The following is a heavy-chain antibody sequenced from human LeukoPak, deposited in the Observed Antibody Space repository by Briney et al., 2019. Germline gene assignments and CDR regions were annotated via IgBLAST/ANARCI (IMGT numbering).Heavy chain of an antibody. CDR1: GFIFSNYA. V-gene: IGHV3-23*01. CDR3: AKTVGTDDFWRGVLDY. Sequence: RGSLRLSCAASGFIFSNYAMSWVCQAPGEGLEWVSAICGSGVDTYYTDPVKGRFTISRYNSKNRLYVQMHSLRDAATAVYYCAKTVGTDDFWRGVLDYWGQGTLVTVSS. D-gene: IGHD3-3*01. CDR2: ICGSGVDT. J-gene: IGHJ4*02.